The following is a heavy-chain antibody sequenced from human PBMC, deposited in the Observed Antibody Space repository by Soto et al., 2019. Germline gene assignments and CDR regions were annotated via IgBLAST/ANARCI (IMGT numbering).Heavy chain of an antibody. V-gene: IGHV1-18*04. CDR3: ARFSGGVYNTYYFYYVMDV. J-gene: IGHJ6*02. D-gene: IGHD2-15*01. CDR1: GYSFTSYG. CDR2: ITTYNGNT. Sequence: ASVKVSCKASGYSFTSYGISWVRQAPGQGLDWMGWITTYNGNTKYAQDLQGRVTMTTDTSTSTAYMELRSLRSDDTAVYYCARFSGGVYNTYYFYYVMDVWGQGTTVTVSS.